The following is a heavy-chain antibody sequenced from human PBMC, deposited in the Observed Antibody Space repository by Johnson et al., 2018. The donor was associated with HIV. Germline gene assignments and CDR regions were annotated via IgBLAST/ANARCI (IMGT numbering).Heavy chain of an antibody. CDR3: AREGEGYSSSWYDAFDI. Sequence: VQLVESGGGLVQPGGSLRLSCAASGFTFSNYWMSWVRQTPGKGLEWVANIKQDGSEKYYMDSVKGRFTISRDNSKNTLYLQMNSLRAEDTAVYYCAREGEGYSSSWYDAFDIWGQGTMVTVS. V-gene: IGHV3-7*01. CDR1: GFTFSNYW. J-gene: IGHJ3*02. CDR2: IKQDGSEK. D-gene: IGHD6-13*01.